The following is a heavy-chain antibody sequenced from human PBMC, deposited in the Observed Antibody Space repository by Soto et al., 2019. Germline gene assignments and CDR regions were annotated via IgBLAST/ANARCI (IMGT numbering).Heavy chain of an antibody. CDR3: XXVPGP. V-gene: IGHV4-30-2*01. Sequence: QLQLQESGSGLVKPSQTLSLTCAVSGGSISSGGYSWSWIRQPPGKGLEWIGYIYHSGSTYYNPSLKXXXXXXXXXXXXXXSLXXXXXXXXXTAMYYXXXVPGPWGQGTLVTVSS. J-gene: IGHJ5*02. CDR1: GGSISSGGYS. CDR2: IYHSGST. D-gene: IGHD3-10*01.